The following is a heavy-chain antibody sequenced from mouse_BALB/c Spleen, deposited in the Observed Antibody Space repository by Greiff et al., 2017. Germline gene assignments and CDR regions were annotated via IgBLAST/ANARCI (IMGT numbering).Heavy chain of an antibody. D-gene: IGHD1-1*01. Sequence: EVKLEESGPGLVKPSQSLSLTCTVTGYSITSDYAWNWIRQFPGNTLEWMGYISYSGSTSYNPSLKSRISITRDTSKNQFFLQLNSVTTEDTATYYCASGLLRDWGQGTTLTVSS. J-gene: IGHJ2*01. CDR1: GYSITSDYA. CDR2: ISYSGST. CDR3: ASGLLRD. V-gene: IGHV3-2*02.